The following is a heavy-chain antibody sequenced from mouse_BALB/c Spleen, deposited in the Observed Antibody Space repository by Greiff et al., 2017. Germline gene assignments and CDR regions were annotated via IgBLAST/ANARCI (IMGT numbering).Heavy chain of an antibody. CDR2: ISYSGST. CDR1: GYSITSDYA. Sequence: EVKLVESGPGLVKPSQSLSLTCTVTGYSITSDYAWNWIRQFPGNKLEWMGYISYSGSTSYNPSLKSRISITRDTSKNQFFLQLNSVTTEDTATYYGARPYGYDGFAYWGQGTLVTVSA. J-gene: IGHJ3*01. CDR3: ARPYGYDGFAY. V-gene: IGHV3-2*02. D-gene: IGHD2-2*01.